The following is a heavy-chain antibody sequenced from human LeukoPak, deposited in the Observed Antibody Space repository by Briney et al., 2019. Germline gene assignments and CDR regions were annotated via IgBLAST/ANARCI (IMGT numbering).Heavy chain of an antibody. J-gene: IGHJ4*02. Sequence: GGSLRLSCAASGFTFSNHAMTWVRQAPGKGLEWVSNTSDRGTSINYAVSVKGRFSISRDNAKNTLYLQMNSLRDEDTAVYYCVRNDTSGVGLDYWGQGSLVTVSS. D-gene: IGHD3-3*01. CDR3: VRNDTSGVGLDY. CDR2: TSDRGTSI. CDR1: GFTFSNHA. V-gene: IGHV3-23*01.